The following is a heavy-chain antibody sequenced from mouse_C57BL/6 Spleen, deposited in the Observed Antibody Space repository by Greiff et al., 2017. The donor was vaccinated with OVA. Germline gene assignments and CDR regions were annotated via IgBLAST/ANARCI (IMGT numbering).Heavy chain of an antibody. J-gene: IGHJ2*01. CDR1: GFTFSSYG. D-gene: IGHD1-1*01. CDR2: ISSGGSYT. Sequence: EVKLMESGGDLVKPGGSLKLSCAASGFTFSSYGMSWVRQTPDKRLEWVATISSGGSYTYYPDSVKGRFTISRDNAKNTLYLQMSSLKSEDTAMYYCARHPLITTVVAHYFDYWGQGTTLTVSS. CDR3: ARHPLITTVVAHYFDY. V-gene: IGHV5-6*01.